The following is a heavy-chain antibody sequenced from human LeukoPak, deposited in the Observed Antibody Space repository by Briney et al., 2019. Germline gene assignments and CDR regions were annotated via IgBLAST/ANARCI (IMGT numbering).Heavy chain of an antibody. CDR1: GGSISSYY. D-gene: IGHD5-24*01. CDR2: IYTSGST. J-gene: IGHJ6*03. CDR3: AGYRWPPVSHLENVFYYYYYMDV. V-gene: IGHV4-4*07. Sequence: PSETLSLTCTVSGGSISSYYWSWIRQPAGKGLEWIGRIYTSGSTNYNPSLKSRVTMSVDTSKNQFSLKLSSVTAADTAVYYCAGYRWPPVSHLENVFYYYYYMDVWGKGTTVTVSS.